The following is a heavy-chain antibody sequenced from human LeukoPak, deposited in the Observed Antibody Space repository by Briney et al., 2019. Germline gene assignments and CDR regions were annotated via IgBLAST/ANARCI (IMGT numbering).Heavy chain of an antibody. Sequence: ASVKVSCKASGYTFTSYYMHWVRQAPGQGLEWMGIINPSGGSTSYAQKFQGRVTMTRDTSTSTVYMELSSLRSEDTAVYYCAKESESFDYYDSSGYYFDYWGQGTLVTVTS. J-gene: IGHJ4*02. CDR1: GYTFTSYY. D-gene: IGHD3-22*01. V-gene: IGHV1-46*01. CDR2: INPSGGST. CDR3: AKESESFDYYDSSGYYFDY.